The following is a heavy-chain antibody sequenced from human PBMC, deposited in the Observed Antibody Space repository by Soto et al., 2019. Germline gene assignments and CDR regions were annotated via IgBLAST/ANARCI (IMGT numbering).Heavy chain of an antibody. Sequence: PSETLSLTCAVYGGSFSGYYWSWIRQPPGKGLEWIGEINHSGSTNYNPSLKSRVTISVDTSKNQFSLKLSSVTAADTAVYYCARPQRLNPPYCSGGSCPKKNNWFDPWGQGTLVTVSS. D-gene: IGHD2-15*01. J-gene: IGHJ5*02. CDR2: INHSGST. V-gene: IGHV4-34*01. CDR3: ARPQRLNPPYCSGGSCPKKNNWFDP. CDR1: GGSFSGYY.